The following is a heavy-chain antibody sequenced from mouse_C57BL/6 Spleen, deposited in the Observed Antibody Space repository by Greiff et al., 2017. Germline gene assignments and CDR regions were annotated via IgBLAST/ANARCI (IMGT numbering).Heavy chain of an antibody. J-gene: IGHJ4*01. CDR1: GYTFTDYE. Sequence: VKLQESGAELVRPGASVTLSCKASGYTFTDYEMHWVKQTPVHGLEWIGAIDPETGGTAYNQKFKGKAILTADKSSSTDYMELRSLTSEDSAVYYCTRSEYYDAMDNGGKGT. CDR2: IDPETGGT. CDR3: TRSEYYDAMDN. V-gene: IGHV1-15*01.